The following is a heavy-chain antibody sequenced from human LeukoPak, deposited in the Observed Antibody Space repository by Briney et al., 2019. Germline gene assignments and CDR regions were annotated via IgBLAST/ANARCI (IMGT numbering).Heavy chain of an antibody. V-gene: IGHV3-30-3*01. CDR3: AKGGTIFGVVAKIKYYYGMDV. CDR1: GFTFSSYA. D-gene: IGHD3-3*01. Sequence: GGSLRLSCAASGFTFSSYAMHWVRQAPGKGLEWVAVISYDGSNKYYADSVKGRFTISRDNSKNTLYLQMNSLRAEDTAVYYCAKGGTIFGVVAKIKYYYGMDVWGQGTTVTVSS. CDR2: ISYDGSNK. J-gene: IGHJ6*02.